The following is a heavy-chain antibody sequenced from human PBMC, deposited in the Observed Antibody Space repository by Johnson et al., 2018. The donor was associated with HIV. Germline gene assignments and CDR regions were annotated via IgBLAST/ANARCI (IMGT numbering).Heavy chain of an antibody. J-gene: IGHJ3*02. V-gene: IGHV3-53*01. CDR2: IYSGGST. CDR3: ARRSAIKDAFDI. D-gene: IGHD2-2*01. Sequence: VQLVESGGGLIQPGGSLRLSCVISGFSVSNNYMSWVRQAPGKGLEWVSVIYSGGSTYYADSVKGRFTISRDNSKNTLYLQMNSLRAEDTAVYYCARRSAIKDAFDIWGQGTMVTVSS. CDR1: GFSVSNNY.